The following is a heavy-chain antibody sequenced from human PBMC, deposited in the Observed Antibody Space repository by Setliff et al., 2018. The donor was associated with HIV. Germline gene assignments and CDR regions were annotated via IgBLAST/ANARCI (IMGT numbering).Heavy chain of an antibody. V-gene: IGHV1-69*05. D-gene: IGHD2-15*01. CDR3: ARGYCGGGICYSPNWLDP. CDR1: GDTLSIHP. J-gene: IGHJ5*02. CDR2: IIPAFGTP. Sequence: SVKVSCKASGDTLSIHPISWVRQAPGRGLDWMGGIIPAFGTPNYAQKFQGRVTITTDESKTTVFMELRCLTSDDTAVYYCARGYCGGGICYSPNWLDPWGQGTLVTVSS.